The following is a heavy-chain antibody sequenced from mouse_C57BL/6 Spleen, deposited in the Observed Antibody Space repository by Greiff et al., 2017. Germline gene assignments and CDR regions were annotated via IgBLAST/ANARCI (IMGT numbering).Heavy chain of an antibody. J-gene: IGHJ2*01. CDR1: GFTFSDYG. CDR3: ARDPYWFDY. D-gene: IGHD4-1*01. Sequence: EVKLMESGGGLVKPGGSLKLSCAASGFTFSDYGMHWVRQAPEKGLEWVAYISSGSSTIYYADTVKGRFTISRDNAKNTLFLQMTSLRAEDTAMYYCARDPYWFDYWGQGTTLTVSS. CDR2: ISSGSSTI. V-gene: IGHV5-17*01.